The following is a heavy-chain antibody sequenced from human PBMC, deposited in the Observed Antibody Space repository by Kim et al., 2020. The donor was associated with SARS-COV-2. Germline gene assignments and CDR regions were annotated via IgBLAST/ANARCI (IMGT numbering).Heavy chain of an antibody. Sequence: IYYADSVKGRFTISRDKAKNSLYLQMNSLRAEDTAVYYCARDGNSGGFRYWGQGTLVTVSS. CDR3: ARDGNSGGFRY. J-gene: IGHJ4*02. CDR2: I. D-gene: IGHD3-10*01. V-gene: IGHV3-21*01.